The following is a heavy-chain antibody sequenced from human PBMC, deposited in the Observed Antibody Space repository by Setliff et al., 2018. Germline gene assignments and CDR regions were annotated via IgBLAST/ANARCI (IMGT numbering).Heavy chain of an antibody. Sequence: ASVKVSCKASGYTFTTYAMGWMRQAPGQRLEWMGWINTNTGNPSYAQGFTGRFVFSLDTSVSTAYLQISSLKPEDTAVYYCARASRFGAVKWRGDYYMDVWGKGTTVTVSS. CDR2: INTNTGNP. CDR1: GYTFTTYA. J-gene: IGHJ6*03. V-gene: IGHV7-4-1*02. CDR3: ARASRFGAVKWRGDYYMDV. D-gene: IGHD3-10*01.